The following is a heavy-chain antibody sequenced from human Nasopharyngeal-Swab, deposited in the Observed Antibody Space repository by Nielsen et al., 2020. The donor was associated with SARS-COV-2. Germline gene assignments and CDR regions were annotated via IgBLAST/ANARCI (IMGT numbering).Heavy chain of an antibody. CDR2: IKSKTDGGTT. Sequence: GESLKISCAASGFTFSNAWMSWVRQAPGKGLEWVGRIKSKTDGGTTDYAAPVKCRFTISRDDSKTTLYLQMNSLKTEDTAVYYCTTDLHDYGDYDYWGQGTLVTVSS. J-gene: IGHJ4*02. CDR3: TTDLHDYGDYDY. CDR1: GFTFSNAW. D-gene: IGHD4-17*01. V-gene: IGHV3-15*01.